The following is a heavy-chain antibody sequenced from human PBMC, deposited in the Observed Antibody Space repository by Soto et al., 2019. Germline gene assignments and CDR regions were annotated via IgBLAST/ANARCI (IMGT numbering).Heavy chain of an antibody. Sequence: EVQLLESGGGLVQPGGYLRLSCAASGCTVSSYAMSWVRQAPGKGLEWVSAISGSGGSTYYADSVKGRFTISRDNSKNTLYLQMNSLRAEDTAVYYCARELRGYSYGYYDYWGQGTLVTVSS. J-gene: IGHJ4*02. V-gene: IGHV3-23*01. CDR1: GCTVSSYA. D-gene: IGHD5-18*01. CDR3: ARELRGYSYGYYDY. CDR2: ISGSGGST.